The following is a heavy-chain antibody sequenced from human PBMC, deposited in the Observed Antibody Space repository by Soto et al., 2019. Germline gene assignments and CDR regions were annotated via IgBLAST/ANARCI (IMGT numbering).Heavy chain of an antibody. Sequence: ETLSPTCTASGGYINSYYWSWIRQPPGTGLEWIGYIYYSGSTNYNPSLKSRVTISVDTSKNQFSLKLSSVTAADTAVYYCARGSGWISTYYYYYMDVWGKGTTVTVSS. CDR2: IYYSGST. CDR1: GGYINSYY. J-gene: IGHJ6*03. CDR3: ARGSGWISTYYYYYMDV. D-gene: IGHD1-1*01. V-gene: IGHV4-59*01.